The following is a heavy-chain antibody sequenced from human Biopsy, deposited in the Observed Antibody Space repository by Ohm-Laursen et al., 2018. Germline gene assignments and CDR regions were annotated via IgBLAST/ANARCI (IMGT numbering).Heavy chain of an antibody. J-gene: IGHJ4*02. Sequence: ATVKISCKASGYTFTSYDISWVRQAPGQGLEWMGWISPYNDKTSYPPKLQDRVTMTADTSTNTAHMELRSLRSDDTAVYYCARVFCTSTTCYGLLDNWGQGTVVTVSS. D-gene: IGHD2/OR15-2a*01. CDR1: GYTFTSYD. CDR3: ARVFCTSTTCYGLLDN. CDR2: ISPYNDKT. V-gene: IGHV1-18*01.